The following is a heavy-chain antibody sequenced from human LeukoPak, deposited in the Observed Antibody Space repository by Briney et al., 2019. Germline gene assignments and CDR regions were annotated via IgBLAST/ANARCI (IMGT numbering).Heavy chain of an antibody. D-gene: IGHD5-24*01. CDR3: ARGLMATMVDY. V-gene: IGHV1-69*04. Sequence: SVKVSCKASGGTFSSYASSWVRQAPGQGLEWMGRIIPILGIANYAQKFQGRVTITADKSTSTAYMELSSLRSEDTAVYYCARGLMATMVDYWGQGTLVTVSS. CDR2: IIPILGIA. J-gene: IGHJ4*02. CDR1: GGTFSSYA.